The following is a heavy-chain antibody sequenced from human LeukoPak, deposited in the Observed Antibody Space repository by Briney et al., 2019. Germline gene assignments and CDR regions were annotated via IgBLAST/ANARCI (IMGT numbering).Heavy chain of an antibody. V-gene: IGHV3-21*01. J-gene: IGHJ5*02. D-gene: IGHD1-26*01. Sequence: PGGSLRLSRAASGFTFSRYSMNWVRQAPGKGLEWVSSISISSNYIYYADSVKGRFTISRDNAKNSLYLQVNSLRAEDTAVYYCARDSRHHRFLYWDWFDPWGQGTLVTVSS. CDR2: ISISSNYI. CDR3: ARDSRHHRFLYWDWFDP. CDR1: GFTFSRYS.